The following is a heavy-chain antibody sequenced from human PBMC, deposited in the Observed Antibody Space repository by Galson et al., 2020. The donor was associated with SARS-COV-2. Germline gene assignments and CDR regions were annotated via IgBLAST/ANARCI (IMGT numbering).Heavy chain of an antibody. CDR2: IIPICGTA. Sequence: ASVKVPCKAPGGIFSSYAISWVRQAPGQGLEWMGGIIPICGTANYAQKFQGRVTITTDESTSTAYMELSSLRSEATAVYYCARTSYYYGSGAGYYYYYMDVWGKGTTVTVSS. V-gene: IGHV1-69*05. D-gene: IGHD3-10*01. CDR3: ARTSYYYGSGAGYYYYYMDV. CDR1: GGIFSSYA. J-gene: IGHJ6*03.